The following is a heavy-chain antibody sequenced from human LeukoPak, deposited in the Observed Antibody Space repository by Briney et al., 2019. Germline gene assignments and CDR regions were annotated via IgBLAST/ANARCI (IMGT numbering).Heavy chain of an antibody. J-gene: IGHJ4*02. CDR3: ARGPLGYCSVTSCSFDS. CDR1: GFTFNSYC. Sequence: GGSLRLSCAASGFTFNSYCMSWVRQAPGKGLEWVANINQDGSENYYLDSVKGRFTISRDNAKNSLYLQMNSLRAEDTAVYYCARGPLGYCSVTSCSFDSWGQGTLVTVSS. D-gene: IGHD2-2*01. CDR2: INQDGSEN. V-gene: IGHV3-7*01.